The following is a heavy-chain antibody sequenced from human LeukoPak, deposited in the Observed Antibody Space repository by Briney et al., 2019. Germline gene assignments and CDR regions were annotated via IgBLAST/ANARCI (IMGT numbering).Heavy chain of an antibody. CDR1: GGSIGSYY. J-gene: IGHJ4*02. Sequence: SETLSLTCTVSGGSIGSYYWSWIRQPPGKGLEWIGYIYYSGGTNYNPSLKSRVAITVDTSKNQFSLMLNSVTAADTAVYYCARFDSSGYYVEYRGQGTLVTVSS. D-gene: IGHD3-22*01. CDR3: ARFDSSGYYVEY. CDR2: IYYSGGT. V-gene: IGHV4-59*01.